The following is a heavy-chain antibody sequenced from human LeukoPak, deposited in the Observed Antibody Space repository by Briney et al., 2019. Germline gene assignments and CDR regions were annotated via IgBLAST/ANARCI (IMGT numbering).Heavy chain of an antibody. CDR3: ATDLSHYDILTGFDY. Sequence: GASVKVSCKVSGYTLTELSMHWVRQAPGKGLEWTGGFDPEDGETIYAQKFQGRVTMTEDTSTDTAYMELSSLRSEDTAVYYCATDLSHYDILTGFDYWGQGTLVTVSS. D-gene: IGHD3-9*01. V-gene: IGHV1-24*01. CDR1: GYTLTELS. CDR2: FDPEDGET. J-gene: IGHJ4*02.